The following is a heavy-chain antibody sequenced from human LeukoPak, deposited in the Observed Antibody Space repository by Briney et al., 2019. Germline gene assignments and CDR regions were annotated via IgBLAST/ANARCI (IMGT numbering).Heavy chain of an antibody. CDR3: ASFNRGDYYDSSGYPDAFDI. D-gene: IGHD3-22*01. J-gene: IGHJ3*02. V-gene: IGHV1-2*02. Sequence: ASVKVSCKASGYTFTGYYMHWVRQAPGQGLEWRGWINPNSGGTNYAQKFQGRVTMTRDTSISTAYMELSRLRSDDTAVYYCASFNRGDYYDSSGYPDAFDIWGQGTMVTVSS. CDR2: INPNSGGT. CDR1: GYTFTGYY.